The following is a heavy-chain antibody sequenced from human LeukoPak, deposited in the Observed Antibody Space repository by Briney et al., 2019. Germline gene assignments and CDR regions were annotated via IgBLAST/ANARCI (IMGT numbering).Heavy chain of an antibody. V-gene: IGHV3-23*01. CDR1: GFTFGSYA. J-gene: IGHJ4*02. D-gene: IGHD3-3*01. CDR2: ISGSGGST. CDR3: AKMEIERTYYDFWSGYYYVY. Sequence: GGSLRLSCAASGFTFGSYAMSWVRQAPGKGLEWVSAISGSGGSTYYADSVKGRFTISRDNSKNTLYLQMNSLRAEDTAVYYCAKMEIERTYYDFWSGYYYVYWGQGTLVTVSS.